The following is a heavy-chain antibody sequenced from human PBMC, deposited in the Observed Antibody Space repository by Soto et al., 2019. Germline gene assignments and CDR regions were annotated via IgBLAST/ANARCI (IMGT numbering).Heavy chain of an antibody. CDR1: GGTFSSYA. J-gene: IGHJ5*02. V-gene: IGHV1-69*13. D-gene: IGHD6-13*01. CDR3: ARSGANIAAAVTYDWFDP. Sequence: SVKVSCKASGGTFSSYAISWVRQAPGQGLEWMGGIIPIFGTANYAQKFQGRVTITADESTSTAYMELSSLRSEDTAVYYCARSGANIAAAVTYDWFDPWGQGTLVTVSS. CDR2: IIPIFGTA.